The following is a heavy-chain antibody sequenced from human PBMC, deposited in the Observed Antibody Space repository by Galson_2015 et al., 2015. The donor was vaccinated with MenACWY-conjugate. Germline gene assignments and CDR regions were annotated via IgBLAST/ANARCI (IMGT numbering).Heavy chain of an antibody. CDR1: GFPFSQSG. CDR3: AKSVVGTLRGYDY. CDR2: VNINSKT. J-gene: IGHJ4*02. V-gene: IGHV3-23*01. D-gene: IGHD1-26*01. Sequence: LRLSCAASGFPFSQSGMTWVRQAAGTGLEWVASVNINSKTYYANFVEGRFTISRDNSKNIVYLHMYNLRAEDTAIYYCAKSVVGTLRGYDYWGQGTLVTVSS.